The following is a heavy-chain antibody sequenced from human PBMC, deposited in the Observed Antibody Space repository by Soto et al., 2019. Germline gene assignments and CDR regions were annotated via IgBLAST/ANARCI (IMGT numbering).Heavy chain of an antibody. J-gene: IGHJ4*02. Sequence: QVQLVESGGGVVQPGRSLRLSCAASGFTFSYYAMHWVRQAPGKGLEWVAVISYDGGNKYYADSVKGRFTISRDNSKNALSLQMNSLRAEDTAVYYCARDYYDRSGYSHSSVYWGQGTLVTVSS. D-gene: IGHD3-22*01. V-gene: IGHV3-30-3*01. CDR2: ISYDGGNK. CDR3: ARDYYDRSGYSHSSVY. CDR1: GFTFSYYA.